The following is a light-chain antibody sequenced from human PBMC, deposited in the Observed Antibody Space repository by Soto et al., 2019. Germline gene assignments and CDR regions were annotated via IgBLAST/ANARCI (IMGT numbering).Light chain of an antibody. CDR1: QAITSY. V-gene: IGKV1-9*01. CDR3: QQFNSYPYT. Sequence: DIQLTQSPSFLSASVGDRVTITCRASQAITSYLAWYQRKPGEAPKLLIYAASTLQSGVPSRFSGSGSGTEFTLTTSTLQTQDSATYYCQQFNSYPYTFGQGTKLEIK. CDR2: AAS. J-gene: IGKJ2*01.